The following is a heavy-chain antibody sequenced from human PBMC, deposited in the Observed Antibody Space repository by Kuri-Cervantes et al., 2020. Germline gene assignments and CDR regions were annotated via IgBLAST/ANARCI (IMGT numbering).Heavy chain of an antibody. CDR2: ISYDGSNK. V-gene: IGHV3-30*18. CDR3: AKTGLSGSYTPGFDY. Sequence: GESLKISCTASGFTFGDYAMSWFRQAPGKGLEWVAVISYDGSNKYYADSVKGRFTISRDNSKNTLYLQMNSLRAEDTAVYYCAKTGLSGSYTPGFDYWGQGTLVTVSS. J-gene: IGHJ4*02. CDR1: GFTFGDYA. D-gene: IGHD1-26*01.